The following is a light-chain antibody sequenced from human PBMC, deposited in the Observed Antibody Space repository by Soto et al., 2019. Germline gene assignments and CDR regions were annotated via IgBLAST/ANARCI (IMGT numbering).Light chain of an antibody. Sequence: IVVSQSPATLSVSPGERATLSCRSSQSVSSYLAWYQQKPGQAPRLLIYGASTRATDIPARFSGSGSGTEFTLTISSLQSEDFALYYCEQDNNWPLTFGGGTKVDI. V-gene: IGKV3-15*01. J-gene: IGKJ4*01. CDR1: QSVSSY. CDR3: EQDNNWPLT. CDR2: GAS.